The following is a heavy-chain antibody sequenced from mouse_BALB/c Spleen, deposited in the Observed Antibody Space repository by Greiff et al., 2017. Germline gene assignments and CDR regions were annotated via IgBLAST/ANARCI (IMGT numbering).Heavy chain of an antibody. J-gene: IGHJ3*01. D-gene: IGHD2-4*01. V-gene: IGHV5-6-5*01. CDR1: GFTFSSYA. CDR3: AMITTFAY. Sequence: EVKLVESGGGLVKPGGSLKLSCAASGFTFSSYAMSWVRQTPEKRLEWVASISSGGSTYYPDSVKGRFTISRDNARNILYLQMSSLRSEDTAMYYCAMITTFAYWGQGTLVTVSA. CDR2: ISSGGST.